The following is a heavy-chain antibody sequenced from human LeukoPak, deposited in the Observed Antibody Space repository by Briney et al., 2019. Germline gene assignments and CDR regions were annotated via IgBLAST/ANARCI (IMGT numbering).Heavy chain of an antibody. CDR1: GYTFTGYY. CDR2: INPNSGGT. Sequence: GASVKVSCKASGYTFTGYYMHWVRQAPGQGLEWMGWINPNSGGTNYAQKFQGRVTMTRDTSISTAYMELSRLRSDDTAVYYCARRGYYDSSERPGDHWGQGTLVTVSS. D-gene: IGHD3-22*01. CDR3: ARRGYYDSSERPGDH. J-gene: IGHJ4*02. V-gene: IGHV1-2*02.